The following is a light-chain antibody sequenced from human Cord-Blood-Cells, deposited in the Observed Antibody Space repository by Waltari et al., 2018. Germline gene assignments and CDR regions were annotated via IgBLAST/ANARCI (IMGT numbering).Light chain of an antibody. CDR2: GAS. V-gene: IGKV3-15*01. Sequence: EIVMTQPPATLSVSPGARATLSCRASQSVSSNLAWYQQKPGQAPRLLIDGASTRATGIPARFSGSGSGTEFTLTISSLQSEDCAVYYCQQYNNWPPWTFGQGTKVEIK. J-gene: IGKJ1*01. CDR3: QQYNNWPPWT. CDR1: QSVSSN.